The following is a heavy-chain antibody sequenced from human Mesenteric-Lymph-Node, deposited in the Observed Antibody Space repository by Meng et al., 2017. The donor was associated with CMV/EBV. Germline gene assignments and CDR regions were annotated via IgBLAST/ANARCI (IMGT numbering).Heavy chain of an antibody. CDR2: MNPRSGNT. D-gene: IGHD2-15*01. CDR3: ARDTAAYAFDI. V-gene: IGHV1-18*01. J-gene: IGHJ3*02. CDR1: GYTFTSFD. Sequence: ASVKVSCKASGYTFTSFDINWVRQAPGQGLEWMGRMNPRSGNTGSAQKLQGRVTMTTDTSTSTAYMELRSLRSDDTAVYYCARDTAAYAFDIWGQGTMVTVSS.